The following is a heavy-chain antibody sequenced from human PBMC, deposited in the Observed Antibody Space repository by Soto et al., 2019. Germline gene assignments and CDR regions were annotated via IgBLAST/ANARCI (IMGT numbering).Heavy chain of an antibody. CDR2: INAGNGNT. CDR3: ARSTSSSWYYYYGMDV. CDR1: GYTFTSYA. V-gene: IGHV1-3*01. D-gene: IGHD6-13*01. Sequence: ASVKVSCKASGYTFTSYAMHWVRQAPGQRLEWMGWINAGNGNTKYSQKFQGRVTITRDTSASTAYMELSSLRSEDTAVYYCARSTSSSWYYYYGMDVWGQGTKVTVSS. J-gene: IGHJ6*02.